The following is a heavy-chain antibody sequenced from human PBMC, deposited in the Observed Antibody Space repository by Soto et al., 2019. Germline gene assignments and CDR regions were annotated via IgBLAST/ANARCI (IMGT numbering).Heavy chain of an antibody. CDR1: GFTFSNAW. CDR2: IKSKSDGGTT. CDR3: TKGGGSFSDY. V-gene: IGHV3-15*01. J-gene: IGHJ4*02. Sequence: VQLVESGGGLVKPGGSLRLSCAASGFTFSNAWMTWVRQAPGKGLEWVGRIKSKSDGGTTDYAAPVKGRFTISRDDSKNTLYVQMNSLKTEDTAVYFCTKGGGSFSDYWGQGTLVTVSS. D-gene: IGHD1-26*01.